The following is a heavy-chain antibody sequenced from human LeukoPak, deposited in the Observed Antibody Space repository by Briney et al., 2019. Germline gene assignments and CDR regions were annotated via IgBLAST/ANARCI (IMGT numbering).Heavy chain of an antibody. Sequence: GGSLRLSCAASGFNFSSYAMSWVRQAPGKGLEWVSAISGSGGSTYYADSVKGRFTISRDNSKNTLYLQMNSLRAEDTAVYYCAKDVAYGSGTFWGQGTLVTVSS. J-gene: IGHJ4*02. CDR2: ISGSGGST. D-gene: IGHD3-10*01. CDR1: GFNFSSYA. V-gene: IGHV3-23*01. CDR3: AKDVAYGSGTF.